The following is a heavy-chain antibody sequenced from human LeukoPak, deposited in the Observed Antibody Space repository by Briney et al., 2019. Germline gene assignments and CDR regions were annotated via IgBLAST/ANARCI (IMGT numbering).Heavy chain of an antibody. CDR3: ARPGSGWHYFDY. CDR2: IYTSGST. V-gene: IGHV4-4*09. Sequence: SETLSLTCTVSGGSISSYYWSWIRQPPGKGLEWIGYIYTSGSTNYNPSLKSRVTISVDTSKNQFSLMLSSVTAADTAVYYCARPGSGWHYFDYWGQGTLVTVSS. CDR1: GGSISSYY. J-gene: IGHJ4*02. D-gene: IGHD6-19*01.